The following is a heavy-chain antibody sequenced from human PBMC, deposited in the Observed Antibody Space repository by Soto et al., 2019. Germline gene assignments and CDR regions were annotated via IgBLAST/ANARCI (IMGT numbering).Heavy chain of an antibody. J-gene: IGHJ4*02. CDR2: IYYSGST. Sequence: SETLSLTCTVSGGSISSYYWSWIRQPPGKGLEWIGYIYYSGSTNYNPSLKSRVTISIDTSKNQFSLKLSSVTAADTAVYYCARLLYGRAGDHYFDYWGQGTLVTVSS. CDR3: ARLLYGRAGDHYFDY. CDR1: GGSISSYY. D-gene: IGHD3-16*01. V-gene: IGHV4-59*08.